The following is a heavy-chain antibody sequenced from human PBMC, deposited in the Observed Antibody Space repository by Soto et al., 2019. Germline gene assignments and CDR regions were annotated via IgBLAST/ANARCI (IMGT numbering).Heavy chain of an antibody. Sequence: QVQPVESGGGLVKPGGSLRLSCAASGLTFSDCYMNWIRQAPGKGLEWVSYISSSGSSINYAGSVKGRFTISRDNAMNSLYLQMNSLRAEDTAMYYCARVRFGEWGYAMDVWGQGTTVIVSS. CDR2: ISSSGSSI. CDR3: ARVRFGEWGYAMDV. D-gene: IGHD3-10*01. V-gene: IGHV3-11*01. CDR1: GLTFSDCY. J-gene: IGHJ6*02.